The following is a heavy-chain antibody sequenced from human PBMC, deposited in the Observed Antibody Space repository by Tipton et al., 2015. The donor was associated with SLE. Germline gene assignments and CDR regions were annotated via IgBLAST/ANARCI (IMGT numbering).Heavy chain of an antibody. D-gene: IGHD2-15*01. CDR2: ISSSSSYI. CDR3: ARESGVVVAGAFDY. Sequence: SLRLSCAASGFTFSSYSMNWVRQAPGKGPEWVSSISSSSSYIYYADSVKGRFTISRDNAKNSLYLQMNSLRAEDTAVYYCARESGVVVAGAFDYWGQGTLVTVSS. J-gene: IGHJ4*02. V-gene: IGHV3-21*01. CDR1: GFTFSSYS.